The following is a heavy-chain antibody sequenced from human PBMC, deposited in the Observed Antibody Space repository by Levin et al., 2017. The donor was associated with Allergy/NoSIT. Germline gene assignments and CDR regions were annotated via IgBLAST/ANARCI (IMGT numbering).Heavy chain of an antibody. CDR2: INHSGST. CDR3: ARVRPLRHPSDV. D-gene: IGHD4-17*01. CDR1: GGSFSGYY. Sequence: SQTLSLTCAVYGGSFSGYYWSWIRQPPGKGLEWIGEINHSGSTNYNPSLKSRVTISVDTSKNQFSLKLSSVTAADTAVYYCARVRPLRHPSDVWGKGTTVTVSS. V-gene: IGHV4-34*01. J-gene: IGHJ6*04.